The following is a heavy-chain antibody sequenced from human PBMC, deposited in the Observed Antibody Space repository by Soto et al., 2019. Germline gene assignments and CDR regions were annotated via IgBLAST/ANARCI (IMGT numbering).Heavy chain of an antibody. V-gene: IGHV4-4*07. D-gene: IGHD1-20*01. J-gene: IGHJ4*02. CDR3: ACITGTAKIDY. CDR1: GGSVSSYY. CDR2: IYTSGST. Sequence: ASETLSLTCTVSGGSVSSYYWSWSRQPAGKGLEWIGRIYTSGSTNYNPSLKSRVTMSVDTSRNQFSLKLSAVTAADTAVYYCACITGTAKIDYWGQGTLVTVSS.